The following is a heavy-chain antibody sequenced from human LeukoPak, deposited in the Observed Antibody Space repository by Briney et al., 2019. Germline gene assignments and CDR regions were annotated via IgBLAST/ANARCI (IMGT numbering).Heavy chain of an antibody. CDR1: GGSISSYY. Sequence: NSAETLSLTCTVSGGSISSYYWSWIRQHRGKGLEWIGYIYYSWSTYYSPSLKGRVTISVDTSKNQFSLKLSPVTAADTAVYHCARVWTVTTSDASDIRGQRTMATVSS. J-gene: IGHJ3*02. V-gene: IGHV4-59*06. CDR2: IYYSWST. D-gene: IGHD4-17*01. CDR3: ARVWTVTTSDASDI.